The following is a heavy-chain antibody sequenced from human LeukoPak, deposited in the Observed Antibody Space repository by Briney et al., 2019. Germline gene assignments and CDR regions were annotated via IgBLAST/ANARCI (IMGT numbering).Heavy chain of an antibody. D-gene: IGHD6-25*01. J-gene: IGHJ6*03. Sequence: GGSLRLSCAASGFTFSSYGMHWVRQAPGKGLEWVAVIWYDGSNKYYADSVKGRFTISRDNSKNTLYLQMNSLRAEDTAVYYCAKDAAYLNYYYYCMDVWGKGTTVTVSS. CDR1: GFTFSSYG. V-gene: IGHV3-33*06. CDR3: AKDAAYLNYYYYCMDV. CDR2: IWYDGSNK.